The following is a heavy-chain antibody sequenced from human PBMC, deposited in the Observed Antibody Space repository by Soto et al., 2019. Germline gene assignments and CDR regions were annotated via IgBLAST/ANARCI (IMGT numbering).Heavy chain of an antibody. CDR2: IYHSGST. J-gene: IGHJ4*02. D-gene: IGHD3-9*01. V-gene: IGHV4-30-2*01. Sequence: SETLSLTCAFSGGPISSGSYSWSWIRQPPGKGLEWIGYIYHSGSTYYNPSLKSRVTISVDRSKNQFSLKLSSVTAADTAVYYCARQAYYDILTGYYLDFDYWGQGTLVTVS. CDR1: GGPISSGSYS. CDR3: ARQAYYDILTGYYLDFDY.